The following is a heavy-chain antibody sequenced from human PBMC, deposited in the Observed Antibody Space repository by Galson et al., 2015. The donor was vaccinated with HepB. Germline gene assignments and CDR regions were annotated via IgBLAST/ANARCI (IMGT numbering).Heavy chain of an antibody. Sequence: SLRLSCAVSGFTFNTYGMNWVRQAQGKGLEWVAVISYDGSVKYYADSVKGRFTISRDNSKNTLYLQMNSLRPEDTAVYYCAKSLRQSVVGWGGFFDFWGQGTLVSVSS. D-gene: IGHD3-16*01. V-gene: IGHV3-30*18. CDR1: GFTFNTYG. CDR2: ISYDGSVK. J-gene: IGHJ4*02. CDR3: AKSLRQSVVGWGGFFDF.